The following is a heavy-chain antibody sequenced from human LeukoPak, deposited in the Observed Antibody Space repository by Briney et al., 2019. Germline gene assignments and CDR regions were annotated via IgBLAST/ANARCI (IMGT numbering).Heavy chain of an antibody. CDR1: EFSFTKYP. J-gene: IGHJ3*02. CDR3: AGEKFDI. Sequence: GGSRRPSFAASEFSFTKYPMAWFRQAPGKGLEWVAIISKDGSMRYYADSVKGRFTVSRDNSNNAVYLQMNSLKSEDTAVYYCAGEKFDIWGQGTMVTVSA. CDR2: ISKDGSMR. V-gene: IGHV3-30*04.